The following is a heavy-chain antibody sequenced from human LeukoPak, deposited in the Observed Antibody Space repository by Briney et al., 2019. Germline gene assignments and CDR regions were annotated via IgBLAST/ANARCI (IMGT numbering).Heavy chain of an antibody. CDR1: GFTFRAYA. V-gene: IGHV3-30*04. CDR2: ISNDGTIQ. CDR3: ARAMVRGVIPY. Sequence: GRSLRLSCAASGFTFRAYAMHWVRQAPGKGLEWLAVISNDGTIQYYADSVKGRFTISRDNSRNIMNLQTDSLRPEDTALYYCARAMVRGVIPYWGQGTLVAVSS. D-gene: IGHD3-10*01. J-gene: IGHJ4*02.